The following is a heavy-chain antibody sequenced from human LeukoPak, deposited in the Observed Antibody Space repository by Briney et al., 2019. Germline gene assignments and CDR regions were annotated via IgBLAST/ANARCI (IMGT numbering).Heavy chain of an antibody. J-gene: IGHJ6*02. V-gene: IGHV3-21*01. D-gene: IGHD6-6*01. CDR1: GFTFSSYR. CDR2: ISSSSSYI. Sequence: GGSLRLSCAASGFTFSSYRMNWVRQAPGKGLELVSPISSSSSYIYYADSVKGRFTISRDNAKNSLYLQMNSLRAEDTAVFYCAKDRSSSNYYYGMDVWGQGTTVTVSS. CDR3: AKDRSSSNYYYGMDV.